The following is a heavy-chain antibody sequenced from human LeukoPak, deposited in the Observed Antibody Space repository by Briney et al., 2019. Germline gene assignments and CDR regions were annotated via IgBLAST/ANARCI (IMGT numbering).Heavy chain of an antibody. CDR3: AKGQEYYDSDWFDP. CDR1: GFTFSSYG. CDR2: ISGSGGST. Sequence: GGTLRLSCAASGFTFSSYGMSWVRQAPGKGLEWVSAISGSGGSTYYADSVKGRFTISRDNSKNTLYLQMNSLRAEDTAVYYCAKGQEYYDSDWFDPWGQGTLVTVSS. V-gene: IGHV3-23*01. J-gene: IGHJ5*02. D-gene: IGHD3-10*01.